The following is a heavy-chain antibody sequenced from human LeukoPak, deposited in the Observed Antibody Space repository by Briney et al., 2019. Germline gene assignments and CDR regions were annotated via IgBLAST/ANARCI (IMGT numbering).Heavy chain of an antibody. V-gene: IGHV4-34*01. Sequence: SETLSLTCAVYGGSLNGYYCSWIRQSPGKGLEWLGEIDHRGATKYNASLESRVTISLDTPFNQFSLELTSVTAADTAIYYCARGSSYGASGYPYFDHWGQGTLVPVS. J-gene: IGHJ4*02. CDR3: ARGSSYGASGYPYFDH. CDR1: GGSLNGYY. D-gene: IGHD3-22*01. CDR2: IDHRGAT.